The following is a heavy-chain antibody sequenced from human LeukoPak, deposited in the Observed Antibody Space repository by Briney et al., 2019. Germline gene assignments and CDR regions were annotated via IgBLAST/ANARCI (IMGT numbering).Heavy chain of an antibody. CDR3: ATSTVGASVIFDY. CDR2: VDPEDGET. J-gene: IGHJ4*02. Sequence: ASVKVSCKVSGYTFTDYCMHWVQQAPGKGLEWMGLVDPEDGETIYAEKFQGRVTITADTSTDTAYMELSSLRSEDTAVYYCATSTVGASVIFDYWGQGTLVTVSS. CDR1: GYTFTDYC. D-gene: IGHD1-26*01. V-gene: IGHV1-69-2*01.